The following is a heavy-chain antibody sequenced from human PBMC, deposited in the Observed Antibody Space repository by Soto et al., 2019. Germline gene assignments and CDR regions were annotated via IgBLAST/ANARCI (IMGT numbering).Heavy chain of an antibody. V-gene: IGHV5-51*01. CDR1: GYSFTSYW. Sequence: GESLKISCKGSGYSFTSYWIGWVRQMPGKGLEWMGIIYPGDSDTRYSPSFQGQVTISADKSISTAYLQWSSLKASDTAMYYCASRDPNWDDYYYYYGMDVWGQGTTVTVSS. J-gene: IGHJ6*02. CDR3: ASRDPNWDDYYYYYGMDV. D-gene: IGHD1-1*01. CDR2: IYPGDSDT.